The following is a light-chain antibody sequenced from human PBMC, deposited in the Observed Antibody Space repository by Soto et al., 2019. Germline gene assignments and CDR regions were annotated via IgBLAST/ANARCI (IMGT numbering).Light chain of an antibody. Sequence: EIVMTQSPVTLSVSPVERSTLSSIASQSVSSSLAWYQHKPGQAPRLLIYDAATRDTGVPARFSGSGSGTEFTLTISSLQSEDFAVYYCQQYNNWPPITFGQGTRLEI. CDR1: QSVSSS. CDR2: DAA. V-gene: IGKV3-15*01. J-gene: IGKJ5*01. CDR3: QQYNNWPPIT.